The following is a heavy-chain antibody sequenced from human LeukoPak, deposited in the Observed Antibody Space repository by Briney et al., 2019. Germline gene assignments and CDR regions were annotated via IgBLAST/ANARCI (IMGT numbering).Heavy chain of an antibody. D-gene: IGHD3-10*01. Sequence: ASVNVSCKASGGTFSSYAISWVRQAPGQGLEWMGWISAYNGNTNYAQKLQGRVTMTTDTSTSTAYMELRSLRSDDTAVYYCARDLRSLWSDYWGQGTLVTVSS. CDR3: ARDLRSLWSDY. V-gene: IGHV1-18*01. CDR1: GGTFSSYA. J-gene: IGHJ4*02. CDR2: ISAYNGNT.